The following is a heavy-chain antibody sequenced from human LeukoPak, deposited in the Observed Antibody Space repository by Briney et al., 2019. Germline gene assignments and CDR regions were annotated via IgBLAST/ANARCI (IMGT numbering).Heavy chain of an antibody. CDR3: ARAADYYDSSGYYPLDY. Sequence: SETLSLTCAVYGGSFSGYYWSWIRQPAGKGLEWIGEINHSGSTNYSPSLKSRVTISVDTSKNQFSLKLSSVTAADTAVYYCARAADYYDSSGYYPLDYWGQGTLVTVSS. CDR2: INHSGST. J-gene: IGHJ4*02. D-gene: IGHD3-22*01. CDR1: GGSFSGYY. V-gene: IGHV4-34*01.